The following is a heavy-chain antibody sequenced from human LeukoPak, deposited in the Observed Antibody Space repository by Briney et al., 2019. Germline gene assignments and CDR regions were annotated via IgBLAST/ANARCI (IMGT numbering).Heavy chain of an antibody. CDR2: INPNIGVT. CDR1: GGTFSSYA. J-gene: IGHJ4*02. CDR3: ARDLEFYHVLSGYYVPSFDS. V-gene: IGHV1-2*02. D-gene: IGHD3-9*01. Sequence: GASVKVSCKASGGTFSSYAISWVRQAPGQGPEWMGWINPNIGVTKYAQKFVGRVTMTRDTSITTAYMELSSLTSDDTAMYYCARDLEFYHVLSGYYVPSFDSWGQGALVTVSS.